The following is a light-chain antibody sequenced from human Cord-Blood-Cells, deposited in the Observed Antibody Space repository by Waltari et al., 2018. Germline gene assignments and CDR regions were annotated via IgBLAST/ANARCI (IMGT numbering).Light chain of an antibody. Sequence: QSVLTQPPSASGTPGQRVTISCSGSSSNIGSNTVNWYQQRPGTAPKLRIYSNNQRPSGVPARFSGSKAGTSASLAISGLQSEDEADYYCAAWYDSLNGPVFGGGTKLTVL. V-gene: IGLV1-44*01. CDR3: AAWYDSLNGPV. CDR2: SNN. J-gene: IGLJ2*01. CDR1: SSNIGSNT.